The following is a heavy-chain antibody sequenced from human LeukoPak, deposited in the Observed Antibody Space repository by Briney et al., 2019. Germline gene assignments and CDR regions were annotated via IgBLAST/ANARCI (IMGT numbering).Heavy chain of an antibody. CDR1: GFTFSSYD. V-gene: IGHV3-30*18. D-gene: IGHD5-18*01. J-gene: IGHJ6*02. CDR2: ISYDGSNK. Sequence: GRSLRLSCAASGFTFSSYDMHWVHQAPGKGLEWVAVISYDGSNKYYAASVKGRFTISRDNSKNTLYLQMNSRRPEDTAVYYCAKDPSGDSFGSYGMDVWGQGTTVTVSS. CDR3: AKDPSGDSFGSYGMDV.